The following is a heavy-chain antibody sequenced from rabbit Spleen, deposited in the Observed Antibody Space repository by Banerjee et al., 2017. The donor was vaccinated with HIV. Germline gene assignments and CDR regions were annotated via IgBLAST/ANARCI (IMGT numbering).Heavy chain of an antibody. CDR2: INASTGKP. V-gene: IGHV1S45*01. CDR1: GFSFSDRDV. CDR3: ARDLVGVIGWNFYL. J-gene: IGHJ4*01. Sequence: QEQLVESGGGLVQPEGSLTLTCKASGFSFSDRDVMCWVRQAPGKGLQWIACINASTGKPVYATWASGRFTISRTPSTTVTLHMTSLTAADRATYFCARDLVGVIGWNFYLWGQGTLVTVS. D-gene: IGHD2-1*01.